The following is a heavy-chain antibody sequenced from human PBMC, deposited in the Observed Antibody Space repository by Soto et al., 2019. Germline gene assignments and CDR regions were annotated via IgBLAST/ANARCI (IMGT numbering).Heavy chain of an antibody. V-gene: IGHV3-15*01. Sequence: PGGSLRLSCAASGLTFSNAWMNWVRQAPGKGLEWVGQIKSKTDGGTIFYPAPVKGSFIISRDDSTNTLYLQMNSLKTEDTAVYYCTTAHPRGPDYWGQGTLVTVSS. CDR2: IKSKTDGGTI. D-gene: IGHD5-12*01. J-gene: IGHJ4*02. CDR3: TTAHPRGPDY. CDR1: GLTFSNAW.